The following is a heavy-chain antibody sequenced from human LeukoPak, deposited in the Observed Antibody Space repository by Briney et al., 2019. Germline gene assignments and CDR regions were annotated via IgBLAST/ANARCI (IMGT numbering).Heavy chain of an antibody. CDR3: ARGRERYCSGGSCYLFDY. J-gene: IGHJ4*02. V-gene: IGHV6-1*01. D-gene: IGHD2-15*01. CDR2: TYYRSKWYN. Sequence: SQTLSLTCAISGDSVSSNSAAWNWIRQSPSRGLEWLGRTYYRSKWYNDCAVSVKSRITINPDTSKNQFFLQLNSVTPEDTAVYYCARGRERYCSGGSCYLFDYWGQGTLVTVSS. CDR1: GDSVSSNSAA.